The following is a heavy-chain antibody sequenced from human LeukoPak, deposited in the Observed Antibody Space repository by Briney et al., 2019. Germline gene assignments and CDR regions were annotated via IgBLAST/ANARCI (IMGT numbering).Heavy chain of an antibody. CDR1: GSTFSSYW. J-gene: IGHJ5*02. D-gene: IGHD3-3*02. V-gene: IGHV3-7*01. Sequence: PGGSLRLSCTASGSTFSSYWMLWVREAPGKGLEWVADIRQDGNEIYYLDSVKGRFTISRDNAKNSLYLQMNSLRAEDTAVYYCARGRGISSNNWFDPWGQGTLVTVSS. CDR2: IRQDGNEI. CDR3: ARGRGISSNNWFDP.